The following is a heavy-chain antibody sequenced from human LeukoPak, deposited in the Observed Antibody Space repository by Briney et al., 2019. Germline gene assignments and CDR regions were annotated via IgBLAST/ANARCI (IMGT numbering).Heavy chain of an antibody. V-gene: IGHV1-69*05. J-gene: IGHJ6*03. CDR2: IIPIFGTA. CDR3: ATIASGSSRYYYYYMDV. D-gene: IGHD6-13*01. Sequence: ASVKVSCKASGGTFSSYAISWVRQAPGQGLEWMGGIIPIFGTANYAQKFQGRVTITTDESTSTAYMELSSLRSEDTAVYYCATIASGSSRYYYYYMDVWGKGTTVTVSS. CDR1: GGTFSSYA.